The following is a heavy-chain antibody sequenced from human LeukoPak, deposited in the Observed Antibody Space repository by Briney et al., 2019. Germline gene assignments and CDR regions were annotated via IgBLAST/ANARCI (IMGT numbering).Heavy chain of an antibody. CDR1: GYTFTGYY. V-gene: IGHV1-2*02. CDR2: INPNSGGT. Sequence: ASGKVSCKASGYTFTGYYMHWVRQAPGQGLEWMGWINPNSGGTNYAQKFQGRVTMTRDTSISTAYMELSRLRSDDTAVYYCARGIVAATEVYYYYYMDVWGKGTTVTISS. CDR3: ARGIVAATEVYYYYYMDV. J-gene: IGHJ6*03. D-gene: IGHD1-26*01.